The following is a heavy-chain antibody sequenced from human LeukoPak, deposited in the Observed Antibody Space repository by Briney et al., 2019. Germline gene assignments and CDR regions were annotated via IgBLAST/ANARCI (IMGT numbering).Heavy chain of an antibody. D-gene: IGHD1-1*01. CDR1: GFTFGSFW. J-gene: IGHJ4*02. CDR2: MKGDGSYI. V-gene: IGHV3-7*01. CDR3: ARLFRGVTTFDY. Sequence: SGGSLRLSCAASGFTFGSFWTSWVRQAPGRGLEWVASMKGDGSYIYYVDSVKGRFTISRDNARNSLYLQMNSLRAEDTAVYYCARLFRGVTTFDYWGQGALVTVSS.